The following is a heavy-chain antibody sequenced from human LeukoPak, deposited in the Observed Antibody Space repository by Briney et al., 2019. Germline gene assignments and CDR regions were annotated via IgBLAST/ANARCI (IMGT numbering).Heavy chain of an antibody. CDR1: GFTFSSYA. D-gene: IGHD3-16*01. V-gene: IGHV3-66*01. Sequence: GGSLRLSCAASGFTFSSYAMSWVRQAPGKGLEWVSVIYSGGSTYYADSVKGRFTISRDNSKNTLYLQMNSLRAEDTAVYYCVRDRVGYYYGMDVWGQGTTVTVSS. J-gene: IGHJ6*02. CDR3: VRDRVGYYYGMDV. CDR2: IYSGGST.